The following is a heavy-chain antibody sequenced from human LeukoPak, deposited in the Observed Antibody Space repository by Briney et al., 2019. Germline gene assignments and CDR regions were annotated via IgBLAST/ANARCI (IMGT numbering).Heavy chain of an antibody. CDR3: ARDRDGSTLDY. D-gene: IGHD5-24*01. V-gene: IGHV3-21*01. CDR1: GFTFSSYS. J-gene: IGHJ4*02. Sequence: AGSLRLSCAASGFTFSSYSMNWVRQAPGKGLEWVSSISSSSSYIYYADSVKGRFTISRDNAKNSLYLQMNSLRAEDTAVYYCARDRDGSTLDYWGQGTLVTVSS. CDR2: ISSSSSYI.